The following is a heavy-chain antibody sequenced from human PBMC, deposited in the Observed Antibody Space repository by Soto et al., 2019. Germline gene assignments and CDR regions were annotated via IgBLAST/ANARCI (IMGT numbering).Heavy chain of an antibody. D-gene: IGHD1-7*01. CDR2: INPNSGGT. CDR1: GYTFTGYY. Sequence: ASVKVPCKASGYTFTGYYMHWVRQAPGQGLEWMGWINPNSGGTNYAQKFQGWVTMTRDTSISTAYMELSRLRSDDTAVYYCARDGTGTTDRWYYYYYMDVWGKGTTVTVSS. J-gene: IGHJ6*03. V-gene: IGHV1-2*04. CDR3: ARDGTGTTDRWYYYYYMDV.